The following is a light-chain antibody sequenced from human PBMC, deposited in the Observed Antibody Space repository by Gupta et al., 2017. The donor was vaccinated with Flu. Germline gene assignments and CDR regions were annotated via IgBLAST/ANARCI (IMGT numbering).Light chain of an antibody. CDR3: QVWDPRSDHPVI. Sequence: SYVVTQPSSVSVAPGQTASISCGGDHIGTKWVNWYQRKAGQAPVLLVYDDNDRPSGIPERISGSNSGNTATLTISRVEVGDEADCYCQVWDPRSDHPVIFGGGTKLTVL. V-gene: IGLV3-21*02. CDR1: HIGTKW. J-gene: IGLJ2*01. CDR2: DDN.